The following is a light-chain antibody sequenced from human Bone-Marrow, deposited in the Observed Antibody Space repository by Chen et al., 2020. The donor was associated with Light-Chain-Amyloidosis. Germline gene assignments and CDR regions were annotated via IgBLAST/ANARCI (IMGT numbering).Light chain of an antibody. CDR2: EVT. J-gene: IGLJ1*01. CDR1: SSDVGGDNH. Sequence: QSPLTPPAAVSGPPGPSTTIPCPGTSSDVGGDNHVSWYQQHPDKAPKLMIYEVTNRPSWVPDRFSGSKSDNTASLTISGLQTEDEADYFCSSYTITNTLVFGSGTRVTVL. V-gene: IGLV2-14*01. CDR3: SSYTITNTLV.